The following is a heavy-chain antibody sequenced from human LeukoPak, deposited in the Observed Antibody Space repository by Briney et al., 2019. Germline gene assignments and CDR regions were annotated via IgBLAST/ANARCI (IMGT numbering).Heavy chain of an antibody. CDR1: GGSFSGYY. CDR3: ARSLHYYYYYYMDV. J-gene: IGHJ6*03. Sequence: SETLSLTCAVYGGSFSGYYWSWIRQPPGKGLEWIGEINHSGSTNYNPSLKSRVTISVDTSKNQFSLKLSSATAADTAVYYCARSLHYYYYYYMDVWGKGTTVTVSS. CDR2: INHSGST. V-gene: IGHV4-34*01.